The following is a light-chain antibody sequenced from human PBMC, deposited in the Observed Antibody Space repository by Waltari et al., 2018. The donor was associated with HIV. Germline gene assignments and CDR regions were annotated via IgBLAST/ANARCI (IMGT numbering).Light chain of an antibody. CDR1: ALTKQY. V-gene: IGLV3-25*03. CDR3: QSADSSGVDFVV. CDR2: KDS. Sequence: DLTQPPSVSVPPGQTATITCTGDALTKQYGYWYHKKAGQAPVLLINKDSERLSGIPERFSGSSSGTSLTVTINGVRAEDEAEYYCQSADSSGVDFVVFGGGTKLTVL. J-gene: IGLJ2*01.